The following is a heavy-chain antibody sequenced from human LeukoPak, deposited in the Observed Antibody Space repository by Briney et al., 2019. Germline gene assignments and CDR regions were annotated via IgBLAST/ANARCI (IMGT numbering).Heavy chain of an antibody. CDR1: GGSISSSSYY. Sequence: SETLSLTCTVSGGSISSSSYYWGWIRQPPGKGLEWIGSIYYSGSTYYNPSLKSRVTISVDTSKNQFSLKLSSVTAADTAVYYCARTLGITMIVPHAFDIWGQGTMVTVSS. CDR2: IYYSGST. V-gene: IGHV4-39*07. J-gene: IGHJ3*02. CDR3: ARTLGITMIVPHAFDI. D-gene: IGHD3-22*01.